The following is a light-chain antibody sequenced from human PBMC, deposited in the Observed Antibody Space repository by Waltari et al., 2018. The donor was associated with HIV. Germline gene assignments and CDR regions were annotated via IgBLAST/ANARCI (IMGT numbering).Light chain of an antibody. CDR3: CSYAGSGTYV. V-gene: IGLV2-23*02. Sequence: QSVLTQPASVSGSPGQSITISCTGTSSDIGSSNLVSWYQQYPGKIPKLMIYEVTTRPSGVSNRFSGSKSANTASLTISGLQAEDESVYYCCSYAGSGTYVFGPGTTVTVL. J-gene: IGLJ1*01. CDR1: SSDIGSSNL. CDR2: EVT.